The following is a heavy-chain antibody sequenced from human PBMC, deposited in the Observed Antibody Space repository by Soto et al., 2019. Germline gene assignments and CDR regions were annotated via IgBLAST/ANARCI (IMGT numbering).Heavy chain of an antibody. Sequence: GESLKISCTGSGYGFSNYYIAWVRQMPEKDRQCTGNIGPGDANTYHSPSCQGHVTTSTDQTINTAYRQWSTLQTPDTAIYYCGRRGYGDYEAQRGQRTLGTVSS. V-gene: IGHV5-10-1*01. D-gene: IGHD4-17*01. CDR1: GYGFSNYY. CDR2: IGPGDANT. CDR3: GRRGYGDYEAQ. J-gene: IGHJ4*02.